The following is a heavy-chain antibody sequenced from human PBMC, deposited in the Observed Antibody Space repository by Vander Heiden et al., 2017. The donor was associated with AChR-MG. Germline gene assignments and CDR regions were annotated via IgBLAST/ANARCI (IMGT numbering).Heavy chain of an antibody. V-gene: IGHV3-21*01. J-gene: IGHJ6*02. CDR2: ISSSSSYI. CDR1: GFTFSSYS. Sequence: GESGGGLVTPGGSLRLSGAASGFTFSSYSMNWVRQAPGKGLEWVASISSSSSYIYYADSVKGRFTISRDNAKNSLYLQMNSLRAEDTAVYYCARGEARGPYYYYYGMDVWGQGTTVTVSS. CDR3: ARGEARGPYYYYYGMDV.